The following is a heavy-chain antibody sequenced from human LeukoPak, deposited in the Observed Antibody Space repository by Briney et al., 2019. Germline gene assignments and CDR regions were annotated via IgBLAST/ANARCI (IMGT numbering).Heavy chain of an antibody. CDR3: AKGLINDWSALEN. V-gene: IGHV3-23*01. D-gene: IGHD3-9*01. CDR2: ISGSGGTT. CDR1: GFTFNNYA. Sequence: GGSLRLSCAASGFTFNNYAMTWVRQAPGQGLEWVSAISGSGGTTYYADSVRGRFTICRDNSKNTLYLQMNSLRAEDTAVYYCAKGLINDWSALENWGQGTLVTVSS. J-gene: IGHJ4*02.